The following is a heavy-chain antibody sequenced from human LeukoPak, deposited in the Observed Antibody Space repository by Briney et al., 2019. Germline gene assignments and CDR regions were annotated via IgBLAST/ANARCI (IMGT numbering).Heavy chain of an antibody. J-gene: IGHJ3*02. Sequence: PGGSLRLSCAASGFTFSSYSMNWVRQAPGKGLEWVSSISSSYSYIYYADSMKGRFTISRDNAKNSLYLQMNSLRAEDTAVYYCARDGGNDAFDIWGQGTMVTVSS. CDR2: ISSSYSYI. D-gene: IGHD3-16*01. CDR1: GFTFSSYS. V-gene: IGHV3-21*01. CDR3: ARDGGNDAFDI.